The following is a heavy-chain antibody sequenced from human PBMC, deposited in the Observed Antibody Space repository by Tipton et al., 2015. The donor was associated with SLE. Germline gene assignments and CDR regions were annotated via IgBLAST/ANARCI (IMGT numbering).Heavy chain of an antibody. J-gene: IGHJ4*02. CDR3: ARTNRELTPAYYFFGH. D-gene: IGHD1-26*01. CDR1: GYFFSDYA. Sequence: SLRLPCAASGYFFSDYAMSWVRQAPGKGLEWVAFISYDGSRYFYSDSVKGRFTISRDNSRSTLYLQMTSLGPDDTAVYYCARTNRELTPAYYFFGHWGQGTQVTVSS. CDR2: ISYDGSRY. V-gene: IGHV3-30*04.